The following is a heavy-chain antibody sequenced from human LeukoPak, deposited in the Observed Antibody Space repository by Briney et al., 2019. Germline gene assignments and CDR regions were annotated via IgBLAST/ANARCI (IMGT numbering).Heavy chain of an antibody. Sequence: SETLSLTCTVSGGSISSSSYYWGWIRQPPGKGLEWIGSIYYSGSTYYNPSLKSRVTISVDTSKNQFSLKLSSVTAADTAVYYCARLCSSSWYRCMDVWGKGTTVTISS. CDR1: GGSISSSSYY. V-gene: IGHV4-39*07. J-gene: IGHJ6*03. D-gene: IGHD6-13*01. CDR2: IYYSGST. CDR3: ARLCSSSWYRCMDV.